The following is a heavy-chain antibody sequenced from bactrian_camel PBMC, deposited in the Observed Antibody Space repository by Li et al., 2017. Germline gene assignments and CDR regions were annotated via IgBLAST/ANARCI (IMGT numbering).Heavy chain of an antibody. CDR3: TTDPGEGGWEHDRGYEYCY. V-gene: IGHV3S53*01. J-gene: IGHJ4*01. Sequence: VQLVESGGGSVQAGGSLRLSCAASGYTTANICMAWFRQAPGKERQGVARLITDGTTSYADTVKGRFTISRDSAKSTVHLQMDMLTSEDTALYYCTTDPGEGGWEHDRGYEYCYWGQGTQVTVS. CDR2: LITDGTT. D-gene: IGHD5*01. CDR1: GYTTANIC.